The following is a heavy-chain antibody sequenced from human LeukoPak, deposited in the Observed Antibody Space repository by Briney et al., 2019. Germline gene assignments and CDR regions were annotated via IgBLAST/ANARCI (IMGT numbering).Heavy chain of an antibody. D-gene: IGHD2-2*01. CDR1: GFTFSSYW. J-gene: IGHJ4*02. CDR2: IKQDGSEK. V-gene: IGHV3-7*01. Sequence: PGGSLRLSCAAPGFTFSSYWMSWVRQAPGKGLEWVANIKQDGSEKYYVDSVKGRFTISRDNAKNSLYLQMNSLRAEDTAVYYCASGFGFDCSSTSCSYFDYWGQGTLVTVSS. CDR3: ASGFGFDCSSTSCSYFDY.